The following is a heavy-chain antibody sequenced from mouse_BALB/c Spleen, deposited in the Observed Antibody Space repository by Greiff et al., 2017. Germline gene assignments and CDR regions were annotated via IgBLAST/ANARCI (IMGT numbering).Heavy chain of an antibody. CDR1: GYTFTSYY. CDR2: IYPGNVNT. Sequence: VQLQQSGPELVKPGASVRISCKASGYTFTSYYIHWVKQRPGQGLEWIGWIYPGNVNTKYNEKFKGKATLTADKSSSTAYMQLSSLTSEDSAVYFCARGATALYWYFDVWGAGTTVTVSS. CDR3: ARGATALYWYFDV. V-gene: IGHV1S56*01. J-gene: IGHJ1*01. D-gene: IGHD1-2*01.